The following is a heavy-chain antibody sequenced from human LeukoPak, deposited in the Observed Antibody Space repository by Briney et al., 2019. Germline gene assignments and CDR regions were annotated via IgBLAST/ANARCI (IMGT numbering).Heavy chain of an antibody. V-gene: IGHV3-7*01. CDR1: GFIFSGDW. D-gene: IGHD2-8*01. J-gene: IGHJ6*03. CDR3: ARLGQAKVNTNYYYYYMDV. CDR2: IKHDGSET. Sequence: GGSLRLSCAASGFIFSGDWMSWVRQAPGKGLEWVANIKHDGSETYYVDSLRGRFTISRDNAKNSLYLQMNSLRVEDTAVYYCARLGQAKVNTNYYYYYMDVWGKGTKVTVSS.